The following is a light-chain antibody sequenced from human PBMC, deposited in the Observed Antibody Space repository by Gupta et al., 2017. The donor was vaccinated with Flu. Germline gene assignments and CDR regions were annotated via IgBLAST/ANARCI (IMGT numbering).Light chain of an antibody. CDR1: SGHINYA. Sequence: QVVLTQSPSTSPPLRASVKLTCTLSSGHINYAIAWHQQQPEKGPRYLMRVNSDGSHSKGDGGPARFSGSSSGPERHLTIAGMQAEDEADYYCQTGSGGIQVFGGGTKVTVL. CDR2: VNSDGSH. J-gene: IGLJ3*02. CDR3: QTGSGGIQV. V-gene: IGLV4-69*02.